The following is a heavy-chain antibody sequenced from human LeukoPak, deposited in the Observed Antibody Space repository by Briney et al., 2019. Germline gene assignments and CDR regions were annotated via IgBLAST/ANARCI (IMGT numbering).Heavy chain of an antibody. CDR1: GFTFSGSA. J-gene: IGHJ6*03. D-gene: IGHD4-11*01. CDR3: TRDGVTTHHYYYYYYMDV. V-gene: IGHV3-73*01. CDR2: IRSKANSYAT. Sequence: GGSLRLSCAASGFTFSGSAMHGVRQASGKGLEWVGRIRSKANSYATAYAASVKGRFTISRDDSKNTAYLQMNSLKTEDTAVYYCTRDGVTTHHYYYYYYMDVWGKGTTVTVSS.